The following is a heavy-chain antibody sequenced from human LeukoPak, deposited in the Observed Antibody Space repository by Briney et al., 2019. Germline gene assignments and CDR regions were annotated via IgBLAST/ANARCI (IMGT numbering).Heavy chain of an antibody. V-gene: IGHV4-4*07. CDR3: AGGVTTLRYYMDV. CDR1: GGSISSYY. J-gene: IGHJ6*03. CDR2: IYTSGSI. D-gene: IGHD1-14*01. Sequence: SETLSLTCTVSGGSISSYYWSWIRQPAGKGLEWIGRIYTSGSINYNPSLKSRVTMSVDTSKNQFSLKLSSVTAADTAVYYCAGGVTTLRYYMDVWGKGTTVTVSS.